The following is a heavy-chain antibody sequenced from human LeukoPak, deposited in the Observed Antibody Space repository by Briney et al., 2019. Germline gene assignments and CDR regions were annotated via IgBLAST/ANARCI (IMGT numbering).Heavy chain of an antibody. CDR3: ARLFSLADFQSLFDF. D-gene: IGHD3/OR15-3a*01. CDR1: GGSISSYY. Sequence: PSETLSLTCTVVGGSISSYYWSWIRQPTGKGLEWIGYIYTRGSANYNPSLKSRVTISVDTSKNQFSLKLSSVTTADTAVYFCARLFSLADFQSLFDFWGQGTLVTVSS. J-gene: IGHJ4*02. V-gene: IGHV4-4*09. CDR2: IYTRGSA.